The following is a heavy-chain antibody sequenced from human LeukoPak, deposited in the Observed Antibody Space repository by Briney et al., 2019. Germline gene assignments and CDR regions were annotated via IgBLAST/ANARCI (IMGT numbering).Heavy chain of an antibody. CDR3: VRGFYYMDV. Sequence: SEALSLTCAVYGGSFSGYYWSWIRQPPGKGLEWIGEINHSGSTNYNPSLKSRVTISVDTSKNQFSLKLNSVTAADTAVYYCVRGFYYMDVWGKGTTVTVSS. CDR1: GGSFSGYY. V-gene: IGHV4-34*01. CDR2: INHSGST. J-gene: IGHJ6*03.